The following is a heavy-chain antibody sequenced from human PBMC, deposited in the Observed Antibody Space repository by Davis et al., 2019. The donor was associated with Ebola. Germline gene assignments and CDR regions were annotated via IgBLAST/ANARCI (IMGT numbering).Heavy chain of an antibody. J-gene: IGHJ6*02. V-gene: IGHV3-7*03. Sequence: GESLKISCAASGFTFSSYWMSWVRQAPGKGLEWVANIKQDGSEKYYVDSVKGRFTISRDNAKNSLYLQMNSLRAEDTAVYYCARASHYYYGMDVWGQGTTVTVSS. CDR3: ARASHYYYGMDV. CDR2: IKQDGSEK. CDR1: GFTFSSYW.